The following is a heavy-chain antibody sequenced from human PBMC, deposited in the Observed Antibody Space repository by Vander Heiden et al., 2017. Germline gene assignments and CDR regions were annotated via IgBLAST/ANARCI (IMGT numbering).Heavy chain of an antibody. Sequence: EVQLLESGGGLVQPGGSLRLSCSASGFTFSSYALGWVRQAPGKGLEWVSGFSGSGASTYYEDSVKGRFTIARDISKNTLYLQINSLRAEDTAVYFCARRHSSGWYYFDSWGQGTLVTVSS. CDR3: ARRHSSGWYYFDS. CDR1: GFTFSSYA. D-gene: IGHD6-19*01. V-gene: IGHV3-23*01. CDR2: FSGSGAST. J-gene: IGHJ4*02.